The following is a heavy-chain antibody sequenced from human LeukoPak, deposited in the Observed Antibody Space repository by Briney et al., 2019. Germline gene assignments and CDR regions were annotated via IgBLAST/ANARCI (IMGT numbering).Heavy chain of an antibody. CDR2: IYYSGSA. V-gene: IGHV4-59*08. CDR1: GGSISSYY. CDR3: ARGFYYGSGSYYFDY. Sequence: ETLSLTCTVSGGSISSYYWSWIRQPPGKGLEWIGYIYYSGSAFYNPSLKSRVTISVDTSKNQFSLNLSSVTAADTAVYYCARGFYYGSGSYYFDYWGQGTLVTVSS. J-gene: IGHJ4*02. D-gene: IGHD3-10*01.